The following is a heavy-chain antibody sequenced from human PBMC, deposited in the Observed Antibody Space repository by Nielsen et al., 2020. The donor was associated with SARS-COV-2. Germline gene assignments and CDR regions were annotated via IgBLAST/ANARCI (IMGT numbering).Heavy chain of an antibody. CDR2: IDGSSSYI. D-gene: IGHD3-10*01. CDR3: ARRWFGSGSDREAFDV. V-gene: IGHV3-21*01. J-gene: IGHJ3*01. Sequence: GESLKISCAASGFTFSIYSMTWVRQAPGKGLEWVAAIDGSSSYIYHADAVKGRLTISRDNAENSLFLQMASLRAEDTAVYYCARRWFGSGSDREAFDVWGRGTMVTVSS. CDR1: GFTFSIYS.